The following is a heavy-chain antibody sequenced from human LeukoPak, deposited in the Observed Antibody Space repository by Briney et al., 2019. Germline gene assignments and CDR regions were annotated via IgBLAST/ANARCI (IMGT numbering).Heavy chain of an antibody. CDR1: GYTFTSYG. CDR2: ISAYNGNT. V-gene: IGHV1-18*01. J-gene: IGHJ6*03. CDR3: ARHDYGDYVNYYYMDV. Sequence: ASVKVSCKASGYTFTSYGISWVRQAPGQGLEWMGWISAYNGNTNYAQKLQGRVTMTTDTSTSTAYMELRSLRSDDTAVYYCARHDYGDYVNYYYMDVWGKGTTVTVSS. D-gene: IGHD4-17*01.